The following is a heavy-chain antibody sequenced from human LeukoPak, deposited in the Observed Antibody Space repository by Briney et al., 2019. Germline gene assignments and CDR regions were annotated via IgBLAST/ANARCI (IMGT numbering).Heavy chain of an antibody. CDR2: ISAYNGNT. V-gene: IGHV1-18*01. J-gene: IGHJ4*02. CDR1: GYTFTSYG. CDR3: ARIRTSRVVDY. D-gene: IGHD2-2*01. Sequence: ASVKVSCKASGYTFTSYGISWVRQAPGQGLEWMGWISAYNGNTNYAQKLQGRVTMTTDTSTSTAHMELRSLRSDDTAVYYCARIRTSRVVDYWGQGTLVTVSS.